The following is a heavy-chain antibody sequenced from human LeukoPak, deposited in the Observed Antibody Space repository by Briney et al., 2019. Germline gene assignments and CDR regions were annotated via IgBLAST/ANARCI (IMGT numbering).Heavy chain of an antibody. CDR3: ARDIVVAAPHFDY. CDR2: IKQDGSEK. V-gene: IGHV3-7*01. D-gene: IGHD2-2*01. CDR1: GFTFSSYW. J-gene: IGHJ4*02. Sequence: GGTLRLSCAASGFTFSSYWMSWVRQAPGKGLEWVANIKQDGSEKYYVDSMKGRFTISRDNAKNSLYLQMNSLRAEDTAVYYCARDIVVAAPHFDYWGQGTLVTVSS.